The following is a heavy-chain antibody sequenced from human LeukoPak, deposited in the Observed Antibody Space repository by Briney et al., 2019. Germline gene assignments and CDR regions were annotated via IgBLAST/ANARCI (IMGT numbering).Heavy chain of an antibody. Sequence: SQTLSLTCTVSGGSISSGDYFWNWIRQPPGKGLEWIGFIYSSGTTYYNPSLKSRLTISIDTSKNQFSLKLSSVTAADTAMYYCAREDVDTAMADGNDAFDIWGQGTMVIVSS. V-gene: IGHV4-30-4*01. D-gene: IGHD5-18*01. CDR3: AREDVDTAMADGNDAFDI. CDR1: GGSISSGDYF. CDR2: IYSSGTT. J-gene: IGHJ3*02.